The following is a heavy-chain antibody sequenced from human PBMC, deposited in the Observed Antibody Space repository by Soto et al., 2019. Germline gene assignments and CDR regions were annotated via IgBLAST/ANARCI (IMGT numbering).Heavy chain of an antibody. V-gene: IGHV5-51*01. J-gene: IGHJ3*02. CDR1: GYSFTSYW. D-gene: IGHD4-17*01. CDR3: ARRGRPYYGGPKPKNAAFDI. CDR2: IYPGDSDT. Sequence: ESLKISCKGSGYSFTSYWIGWGRQMPGKGLEWMGIIYPGDSDTRYSPSFQGQVTISADKSISTAYLQWSSLKASDTAMYYCARRGRPYYGGPKPKNAAFDIWGQGTMVTVSS.